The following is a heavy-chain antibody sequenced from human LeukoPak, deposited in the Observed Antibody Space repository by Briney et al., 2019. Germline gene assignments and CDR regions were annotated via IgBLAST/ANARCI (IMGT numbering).Heavy chain of an antibody. D-gene: IGHD3-10*01. CDR2: IYYSGST. Sequence: SETLSLTCAVYGGSFSGYYWSWIRQPPGKGLEWIGYIYYSGSTNYNPSLKSRVTISVDTSKNQFSLKLSSVTAADTAVYYCARSTYGSGMYYFDYWGQGTLVTVSS. J-gene: IGHJ4*02. CDR3: ARSTYGSGMYYFDY. V-gene: IGHV4-59*01. CDR1: GGSFSGYY.